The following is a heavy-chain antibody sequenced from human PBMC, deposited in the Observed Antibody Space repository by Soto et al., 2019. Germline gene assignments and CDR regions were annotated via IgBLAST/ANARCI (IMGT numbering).Heavy chain of an antibody. J-gene: IGHJ4*02. CDR2: LSPSGGST. CDR1: GYTFTSYY. V-gene: IGHV1-46*01. Sequence: ASVKVSCKASGYTFTSYYMHRVRQAPGQGLEWMGILSPSGGSTSYAQKFQGRVTMTRDTSTSTVYRELSSLRSEDTAVYYCAREVRGSPYFDYWGQGTLVNASS. D-gene: IGHD5-12*01. CDR3: AREVRGSPYFDY.